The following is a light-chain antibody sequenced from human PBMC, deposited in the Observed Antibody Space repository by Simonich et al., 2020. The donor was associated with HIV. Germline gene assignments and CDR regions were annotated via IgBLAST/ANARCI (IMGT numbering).Light chain of an antibody. CDR2: GHS. CDR3: QSYDSSLRLEV. V-gene: IGLV1-40*01. Sequence: QSVLTQPPSASGTPGQRVTISCSGSSSNIGGNTVNWYQQLPGTAPKLLIYGHSNRPSGVPDRFSGSKSGTSASLAITGLQAEDEADYYCQSYDSSLRLEVFGGGTKLTVL. J-gene: IGLJ3*02. CDR1: SSNIGGNT.